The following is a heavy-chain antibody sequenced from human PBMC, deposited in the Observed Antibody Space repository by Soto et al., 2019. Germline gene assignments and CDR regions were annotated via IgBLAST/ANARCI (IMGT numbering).Heavy chain of an antibody. D-gene: IGHD2-8*01. CDR2: IIPIFGTA. V-gene: IGHV1-69*12. CDR3: ARTTCIFRLGRYSFDY. J-gene: IGHJ4*02. CDR1: GGTFSSYA. Sequence: QVQLVQSGAEVKKPGSSVKVSCKASGGTFSSYAISWVRQAPGQGLEWMGGIIPIFGTANYAQKFQGRVTITADESTSTDYMELSSLRSEETAVYYCARTTCIFRLGRYSFDYWGQGTLVTVSS.